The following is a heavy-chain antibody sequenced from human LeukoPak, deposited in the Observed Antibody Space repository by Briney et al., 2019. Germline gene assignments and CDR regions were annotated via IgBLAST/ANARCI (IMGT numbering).Heavy chain of an antibody. CDR3: ASPGYSSGWYSASGY. J-gene: IGHJ4*02. CDR2: IRYDGSNK. CDR1: GFTFSSYG. Sequence: GGSLRLSCAASGFTFSSYGMHWVRQAPGKGLEWVAFIRYDGSNKYYADSVKGRFTISRDNSKDTLYLQMNSLRAEDTAVYYCASPGYSSGWYSASGYWGQGTLVTVSS. D-gene: IGHD6-19*01. V-gene: IGHV3-30*02.